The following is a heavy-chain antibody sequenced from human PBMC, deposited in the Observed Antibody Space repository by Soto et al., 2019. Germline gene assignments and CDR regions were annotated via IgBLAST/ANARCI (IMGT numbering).Heavy chain of an antibody. CDR1: GFTFSSYA. V-gene: IGHV3-23*01. D-gene: IGHD1-26*01. CDR3: AKVSLPRVGATGY. J-gene: IGHJ4*02. CDR2: ISGSGGST. Sequence: EVQLLESGGGLVQPGGSLRLSCAASGFTFSSYAMSWVRQAPGKGLEWVSAISGSGGSTYYADSVKGRFTISRDKSKNTLYLQMNSLRAEDTAVYYCAKVSLPRVGATGYWGQGTLVTVSS.